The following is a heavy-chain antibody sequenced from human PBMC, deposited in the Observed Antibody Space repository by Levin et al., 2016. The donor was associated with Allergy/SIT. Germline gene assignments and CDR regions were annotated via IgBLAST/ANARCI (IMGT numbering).Heavy chain of an antibody. Sequence: WVRQAPGQGLEWMGRIIPTHGIGNYAQKFQGRVTISADKSTSTAYMELSSLRSEDMAVYDWARAGMPYYLALYKYYYDSSGYPDSLRYFHYWGQGTLVTVSS. CDR2: IIPTHGIG. D-gene: IGHD3-22*01. CDR3: ARAGMPYYLALYKYYYDSSGYPDSLRYFHY. V-gene: IGHV1-69*04. J-gene: IGHJ1*01.